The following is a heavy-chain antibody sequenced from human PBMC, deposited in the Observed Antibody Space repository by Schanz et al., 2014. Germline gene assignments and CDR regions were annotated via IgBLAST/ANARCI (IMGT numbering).Heavy chain of an antibody. Sequence: QVQLEESGGGVVQPGGSLRLSCVASGFSFSGFAVHWVRQAPGKGLEWVSIVSHDGFTKHYADSVRGRFTLSRDNSKNTVYLQMNSLRAEDTAVYYCAKDDTQVNGMDVWGQGTTVTVSS. J-gene: IGHJ6*02. CDR3: AKDDTQVNGMDV. V-gene: IGHV3-30*04. CDR1: GFSFSGFA. CDR2: VSHDGFTK.